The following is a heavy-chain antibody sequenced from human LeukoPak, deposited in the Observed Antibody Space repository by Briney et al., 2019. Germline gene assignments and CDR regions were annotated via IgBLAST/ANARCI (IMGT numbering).Heavy chain of an antibody. CDR1: GDSVTSSRAA. Sequence: SQTLSLTCAISGDSVTSSRAAWNWIRQSPSRGLEWLGRTYYRSKWYNDYSVSVKSRIDINANTSKNQFSLQLNSVTPEDTAMYYCTRAGGDGWYFDYWGQGTLVTVSS. J-gene: IGHJ4*02. D-gene: IGHD2-21*02. CDR3: TRAGGDGWYFDY. V-gene: IGHV6-1*01. CDR2: TYYRSKWYN.